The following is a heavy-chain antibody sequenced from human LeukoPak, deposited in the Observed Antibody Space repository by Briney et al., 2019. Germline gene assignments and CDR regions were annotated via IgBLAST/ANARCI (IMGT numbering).Heavy chain of an antibody. V-gene: IGHV3-23*01. CDR2: IRVSGST. CDR3: AKGTGDTAYYFDF. CDR1: GSTFSSYA. Sequence: PGGSLRLSCTTSGSTFSSYALSWVRQAPGKGLEWVSGIRVSGSTYYPDSVTGRFTISRDNSENTLYLQMSGLRAEDTAIYYCAKGTGDTAYYFDFWGQGVLVTVSS. D-gene: IGHD7-27*01. J-gene: IGHJ4*02.